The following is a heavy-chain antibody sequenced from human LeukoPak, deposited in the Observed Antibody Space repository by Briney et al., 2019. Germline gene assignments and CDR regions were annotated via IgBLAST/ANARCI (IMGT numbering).Heavy chain of an antibody. CDR2: MHHSGRT. CDR1: GASISSTNW. J-gene: IGHJ5*02. V-gene: IGHV4-4*02. CDR3: ARAQEGCSRASCYLEP. D-gene: IGHD2-2*01. Sequence: SETRCLTCAISGASISSTNWWIWVRQPPGKGLEWIGEMHHSGRTNYNPSLKSRITISVDKSKNQVFLRLNSVAAADTALYYCARAQEGCSRASCYLEPWGQGTLVTVSS.